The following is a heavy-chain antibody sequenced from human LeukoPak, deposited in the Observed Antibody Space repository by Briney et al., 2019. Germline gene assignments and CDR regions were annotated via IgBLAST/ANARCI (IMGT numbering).Heavy chain of an antibody. CDR1: GFTLSNSW. D-gene: IGHD6-6*01. CDR3: ARGDSSSKIDY. V-gene: IGHV3-7*01. CDR2: IKRDGSGQ. J-gene: IGHJ4*02. Sequence: PGGSLRLSCAASGFTLSNSWMSWVRQAPGKGLEWVASIKRDGSGQYYVDSVKGRFTISKDNAKNSLYLQMNSLRAEDTAMYYCARGDSSSKIDYWGQGTLVTASS.